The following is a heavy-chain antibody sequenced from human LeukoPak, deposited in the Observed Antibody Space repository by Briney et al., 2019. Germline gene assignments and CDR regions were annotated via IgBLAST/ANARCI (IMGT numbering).Heavy chain of an antibody. Sequence: SETLSLTCTVSGGSISSSSYYWGWIRQPPGKGLEWIGSIYYSGSTYYNPSLKSRVTISVDTSKNQFSLKLSSVTAADTAVYYSARAANYYNSSGGAFDIWGQGTMVTVSS. CDR3: ARAANYYNSSGGAFDI. D-gene: IGHD3-22*01. CDR1: GGSISSSSYY. CDR2: IYYSGST. V-gene: IGHV4-39*07. J-gene: IGHJ3*02.